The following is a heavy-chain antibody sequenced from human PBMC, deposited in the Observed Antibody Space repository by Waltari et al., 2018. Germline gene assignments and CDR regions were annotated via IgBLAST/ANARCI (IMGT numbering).Heavy chain of an antibody. J-gene: IGHJ6*02. D-gene: IGHD3-10*01. CDR3: ARDWGVRGVNFPYGMDV. Sequence: QVQLVQSGAEVKKPGSSVKVSCKAAGGTFSSYAIRWLRQRPGQGLDWMGGLIPIFGTANDAQKFQGRVTITADESTSTAYMELSSLRSEDTAVYYCARDWGVRGVNFPYGMDVWGQGTTVTVSS. V-gene: IGHV1-69*01. CDR2: LIPIFGTA. CDR1: GGTFSSYA.